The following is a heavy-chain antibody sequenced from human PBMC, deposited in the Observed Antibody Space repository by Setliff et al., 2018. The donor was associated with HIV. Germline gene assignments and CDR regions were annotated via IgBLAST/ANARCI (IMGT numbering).Heavy chain of an antibody. V-gene: IGHV4-30-4*08. CDR3: ARSIYGSGSYPLDY. D-gene: IGHD3-10*01. CDR2: ITYSGSA. CDR1: GGSISTGDYY. Sequence: SETLSLTCTVSGGSISTGDYYWSWIRQPPGKGLEWIGYITYSGSAYYNPSLKSRVTISVDTSKNQFSLKLSSVTAADTAVYFCARSIYGSGSYPLDYWGQGILVTVSS. J-gene: IGHJ4*02.